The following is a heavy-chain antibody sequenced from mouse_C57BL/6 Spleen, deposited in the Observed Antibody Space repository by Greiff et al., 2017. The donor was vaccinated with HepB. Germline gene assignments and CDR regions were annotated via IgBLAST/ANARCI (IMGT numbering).Heavy chain of an antibody. J-gene: IGHJ4*01. CDR3: ARSYYGSRAYAMDY. V-gene: IGHV1-4*01. D-gene: IGHD1-1*01. CDR2: INPSSGYT. CDR1: GYTFTSYT. Sequence: VQLQQSGAELARPGASVKMSCKASGYTFTSYTMHWVKQRPGQGLEWIGYINPSSGYTKYNQKFKDKATLTADKSSSTAYMQLSSLTSEDSAVYYCARSYYGSRAYAMDYWGQGTSVTVSS.